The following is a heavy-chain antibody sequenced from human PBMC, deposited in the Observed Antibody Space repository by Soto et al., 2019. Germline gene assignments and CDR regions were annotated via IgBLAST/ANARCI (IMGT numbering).Heavy chain of an antibody. CDR1: GDSVSSESAA. CDR3: TRALSGSYDS. Sequence: PSQTLSLTCAISGDSVSSESAAWNWIRQSPSRGLEWLGRTYYRSKWSTDYAVSVKSRITINPDTSKNQFSLQLNSVTPEGTAVYYCTRALSGSYDSWGQGTLVTVSS. D-gene: IGHD1-26*01. J-gene: IGHJ5*01. V-gene: IGHV6-1*01. CDR2: TYYRSKWST.